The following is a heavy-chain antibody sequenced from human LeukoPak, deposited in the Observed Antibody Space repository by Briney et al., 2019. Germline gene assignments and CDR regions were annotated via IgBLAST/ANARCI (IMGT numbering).Heavy chain of an antibody. CDR2: IIPIFGTA. J-gene: IGHJ3*02. CDR1: GGTFSSYA. Sequence: SVRLSCKASGGTFSSYAISWVRQAPGQGLEWMGGIIPIFGTANYAQKFQGRVTITADESTSTAYMELSSLRSEDTAVYYCARFKQWLVPIDAFYIWGQGTMVTVSS. V-gene: IGHV1-69*13. CDR3: ARFKQWLVPIDAFYI. D-gene: IGHD6-19*01.